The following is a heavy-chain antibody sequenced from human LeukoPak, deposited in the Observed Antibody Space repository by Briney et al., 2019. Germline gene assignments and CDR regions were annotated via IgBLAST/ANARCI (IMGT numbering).Heavy chain of an antibody. CDR1: GFTFSSYA. CDR2: ILYDGSNK. J-gene: IGHJ6*03. V-gene: IGHV3-30-3*01. CDR3: ARVGYCSSTSCSNYYYYYYMDV. D-gene: IGHD2-2*01. Sequence: PGGSLRLSCAASGFTFSSYAMDWVRAAPGKGPEGVAVILYDGSNKYYADSVKCRFTISRDNSKNTLYLQMNSLRAADTAVYYCARVGYCSSTSCSNYYYYYYMDVWGKGTTVTVSS.